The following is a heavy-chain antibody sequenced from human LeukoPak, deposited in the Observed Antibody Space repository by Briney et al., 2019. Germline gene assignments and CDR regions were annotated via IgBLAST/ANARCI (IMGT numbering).Heavy chain of an antibody. CDR3: AKDGGYCGGDCYSGSEFDY. D-gene: IGHD2-21*01. J-gene: IGHJ4*02. V-gene: IGHV3-11*01. Sequence: PGGSLRLSCAASGFTFSDYYMSWIRQAPGKGLEWVSYISSSGSTIYYADSVKGRFTISRDNSKNTLYLQMNSLRAEDTAVYYCAKDGGYCGGDCYSGSEFDYWGQGTLVTVSS. CDR2: ISSSGSTI. CDR1: GFTFSDYY.